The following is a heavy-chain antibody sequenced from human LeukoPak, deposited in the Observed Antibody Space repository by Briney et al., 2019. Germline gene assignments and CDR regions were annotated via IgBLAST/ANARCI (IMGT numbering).Heavy chain of an antibody. D-gene: IGHD3-3*01. V-gene: IGHV4-39*01. CDR1: GGSINRSSRYY. Sequence: PSETLSLTCTVSGGSINRSSRYYWGWIRQPPGKGLEWIWSIFYSGSTYYNPSLKSRVTISVDTSNNQFSLKLTSVTAADTAVYYCARHVPSTIFFNWFDPWGQGTLVTVSS. J-gene: IGHJ5*02. CDR2: IFYSGST. CDR3: ARHVPSTIFFNWFDP.